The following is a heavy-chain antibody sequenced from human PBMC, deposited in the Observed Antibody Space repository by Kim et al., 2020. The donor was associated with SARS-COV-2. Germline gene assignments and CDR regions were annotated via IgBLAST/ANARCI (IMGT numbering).Heavy chain of an antibody. CDR3: ASAGGFTSHWFDY. Sequence: GGSLRLSCASSGFSFSNYDMNWVRQAPGKGLEWVSFISRDSSKIYYADSVRGRLTISRDNAQKSLYLQMNSLRDEDTAVYYCASAGGFTSHWFDYWGHGTLVTGSA. V-gene: IGHV3-48*02. D-gene: IGHD3-16*01. CDR1: GFSFSNYD. CDR2: ISRDSSKI. J-gene: IGHJ4*01.